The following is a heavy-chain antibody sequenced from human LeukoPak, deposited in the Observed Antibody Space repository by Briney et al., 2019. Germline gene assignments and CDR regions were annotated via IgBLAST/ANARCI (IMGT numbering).Heavy chain of an antibody. Sequence: PSQTLSLTCTVSGGSISSGDYYWSWIRQPPGKGLEWIGYIYYSGSTYYNPSLKSRVTISVDTSKNQFSLKLSSVTAADTAVYYCAREGQGSTHFDYWGQGTLVTASS. V-gene: IGHV4-30-4*08. J-gene: IGHJ4*02. D-gene: IGHD2-2*01. CDR2: IYYSGST. CDR3: AREGQGSTHFDY. CDR1: GGSISSGDYY.